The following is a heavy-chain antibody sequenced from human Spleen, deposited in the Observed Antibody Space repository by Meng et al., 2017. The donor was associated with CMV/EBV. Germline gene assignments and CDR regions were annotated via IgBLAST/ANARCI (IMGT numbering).Heavy chain of an antibody. J-gene: IGHJ6*02. CDR3: AREYPNGMDV. Sequence: GSLRLSCTVSGGSISRSTYYWGWIRQPPGKGLEWIGSIHYSGSSYYNPSLKSRVTMSVDTSKNQFSLKLSSVTAADTAVYYCAREYPNGMDVWGQGTTVTVSS. CDR1: GGSISRSTYY. CDR2: IHYSGSS. V-gene: IGHV4-39*07. D-gene: IGHD2-2*01.